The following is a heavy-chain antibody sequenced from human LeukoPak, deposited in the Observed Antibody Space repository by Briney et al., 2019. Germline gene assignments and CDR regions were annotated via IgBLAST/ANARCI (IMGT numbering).Heavy chain of an antibody. CDR3: ARDTLWFGELLPLFDY. CDR1: GYTFTSYG. Sequence: ASVKVSCKASGYTFTSYGISWVRQAPGQGLEWMGWISAYNGNTNYAQKLQGRVTMTTDTSTSTAYMELRSLRSDDTAVYYCARDTLWFGELLPLFDYWGQGTLVTVSS. CDR2: ISAYNGNT. D-gene: IGHD3-10*01. J-gene: IGHJ4*02. V-gene: IGHV1-18*01.